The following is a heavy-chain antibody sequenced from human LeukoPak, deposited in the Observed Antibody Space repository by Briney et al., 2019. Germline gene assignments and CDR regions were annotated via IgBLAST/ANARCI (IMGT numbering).Heavy chain of an antibody. Sequence: ASETLSLTCTVSGASISSSSYYWGWIPQPPGKGLEWIGRIYYSGSTYYNPSLKSRVTLSVDTSKNQFSLKLSSVTAADTAVYYCARDPGGIVGAGGYFDYWGQGTLVTVSS. CDR3: ARDPGGIVGAGGYFDY. J-gene: IGHJ4*02. V-gene: IGHV4-39*07. CDR1: GASISSSSYY. CDR2: IYYSGST. D-gene: IGHD1-26*01.